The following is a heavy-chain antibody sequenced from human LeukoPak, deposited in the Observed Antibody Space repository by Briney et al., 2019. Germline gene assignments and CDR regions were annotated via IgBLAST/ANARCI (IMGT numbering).Heavy chain of an antibody. CDR2: VSYDGRNI. CDR1: GFTFNNYG. D-gene: IGHD2-2*01. Sequence: GGSLRLSCAASGFTFNNYGMHWVRQAPGKGLEWVAVVSYDGRNIHYPDSVKGRFTISRDISTDTLWLQMDSLRTEDTAVYYCAKGPLRGTAAAIDYWGQGTLVTVSS. CDR3: AKGPLRGTAAAIDY. J-gene: IGHJ4*02. V-gene: IGHV3-30*18.